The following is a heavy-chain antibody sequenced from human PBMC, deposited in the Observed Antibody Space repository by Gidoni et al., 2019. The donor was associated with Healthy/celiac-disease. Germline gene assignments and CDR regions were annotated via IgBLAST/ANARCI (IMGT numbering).Heavy chain of an antibody. CDR1: GFIFSSYG. CDR3: AKDVYYYDSSGYGHFDY. CDR2: ISYDGSNK. J-gene: IGHJ4*02. Sequence: RSLRLSCAASGFIFSSYGMHWVRQAPGKGLEWVAVISYDGSNKYYADSVKGRFTISRDNSKNTLYLQMNSLRAEDTAVYYCAKDVYYYDSSGYGHFDYWGQGTLVTVSS. D-gene: IGHD3-22*01. V-gene: IGHV3-30*18.